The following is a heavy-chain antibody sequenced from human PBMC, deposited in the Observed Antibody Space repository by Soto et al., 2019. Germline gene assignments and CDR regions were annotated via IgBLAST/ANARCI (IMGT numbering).Heavy chain of an antibody. Sequence: SVNVSCKASGGAFSSYAISWGRQAPGQGLEWMGGIIPIFGTANYAQKFQGRVTITADESTSTAYMELSSVTAADTAVYYCAITGTTYDVDYWGQGTLVTVSS. CDR2: IIPIFGTA. CDR1: GGAFSSYA. J-gene: IGHJ4*02. V-gene: IGHV1-69*13. CDR3: AITGTTYDVDY. D-gene: IGHD1-7*01.